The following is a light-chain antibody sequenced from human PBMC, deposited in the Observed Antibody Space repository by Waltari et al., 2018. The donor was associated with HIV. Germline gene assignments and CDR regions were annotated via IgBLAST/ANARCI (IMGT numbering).Light chain of an antibody. CDR3: QQYGTSPYT. Sequence: DIQMTQSPSSLSASVGDRVTITCRASQGVSSWLAWYQQKPDKAPRPLISGASTLQSGVPSRFSGSGSGTDFTLTISRLEPEDFAVYYCQQYGTSPYTFGQGTKVEI. V-gene: IGKV1D-16*01. CDR1: QGVSSW. J-gene: IGKJ2*01. CDR2: GAS.